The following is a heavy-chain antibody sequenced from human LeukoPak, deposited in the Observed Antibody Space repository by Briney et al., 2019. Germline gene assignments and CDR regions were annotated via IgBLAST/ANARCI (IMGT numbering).Heavy chain of an antibody. D-gene: IGHD4-11*01. J-gene: IGHJ6*02. Sequence: SQTLSLTCTVTGGSISSGDYYWSWIRQPPGKGLEWIGYIYYSGSTYYNPSLKSRVTISLDTSKNQFSLKLSSVTAADTAVYYCSRAVVQYRYYYYGMDVWGQGTTVTVS. V-gene: IGHV4-30-4*01. CDR3: SRAVVQYRYYYYGMDV. CDR2: IYYSGST. CDR1: GGSISSGDYY.